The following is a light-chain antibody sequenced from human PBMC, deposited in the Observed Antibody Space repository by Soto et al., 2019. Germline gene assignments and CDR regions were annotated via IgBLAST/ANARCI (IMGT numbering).Light chain of an antibody. J-gene: IGKJ2*01. CDR1: QSILSSSINRHY. Sequence: IVMTQSPDSLAVSLGERATINCKSSQSILSSSINRHYLGWYQHKPGQPPRLLIYWANARESGVPERFSGGGSGTDFTLTISSLQAEDVAVYYCQQFFSPPYSFDQGTKLEIK. CDR3: QQFFSPPYS. CDR2: WAN. V-gene: IGKV4-1*01.